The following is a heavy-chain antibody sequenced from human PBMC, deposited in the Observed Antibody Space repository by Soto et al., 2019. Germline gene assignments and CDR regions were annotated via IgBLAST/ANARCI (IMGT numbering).Heavy chain of an antibody. V-gene: IGHV1-69*13. CDR2: IIPIFGTA. D-gene: IGHD6-6*01. CDR3: ARECQLVPGRTFDY. Sequence: ASVKVSCKASGGTISSYAIGWVRQAPGQGLEWMGGIIPIFGTASYAQKFQGRVTITADESTSTAYMELSSLRSEDTAVYYCARECQLVPGRTFDYWGQGTLVTVSS. CDR1: GGTISSYA. J-gene: IGHJ4*02.